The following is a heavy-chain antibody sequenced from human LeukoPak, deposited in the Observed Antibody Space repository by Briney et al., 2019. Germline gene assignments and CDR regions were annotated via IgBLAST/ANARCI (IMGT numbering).Heavy chain of an antibody. CDR1: GGTFSSYA. Sequence: ASVKVSCKASGGTFSSYAISWVRQAPGQGLEWMGGIIPIFGTANYAQKFQGRVTITADESTSTAYMELRSLRSDDTAVYYCAGSLGYCTSNVCYLKYWGQGTLVIVSS. D-gene: IGHD2-8*01. CDR2: IIPIFGTA. J-gene: IGHJ4*02. V-gene: IGHV1-69*13. CDR3: AGSLGYCTSNVCYLKY.